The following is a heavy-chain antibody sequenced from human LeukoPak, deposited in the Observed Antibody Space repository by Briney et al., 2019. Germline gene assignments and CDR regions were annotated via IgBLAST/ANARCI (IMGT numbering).Heavy chain of an antibody. CDR3: AREDCSSTSCQDDYYYYYGMDV. V-gene: IGHV1-69*04. CDR1: GGTFISYA. CDR2: IIPILGIA. D-gene: IGHD2-2*01. Sequence: SVTVSFTASGGTFISYAISWVRQAPGQGLELMGRIIPILGIANYAQKFQGRVTLTADKSTSTAYMELSSLRSEDTAVYYCAREDCSSTSCQDDYYYYYGMDVWGQGTRVTVSS. J-gene: IGHJ6*02.